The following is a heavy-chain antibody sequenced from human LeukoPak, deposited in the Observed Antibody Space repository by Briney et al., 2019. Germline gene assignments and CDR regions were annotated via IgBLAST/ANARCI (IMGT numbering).Heavy chain of an antibody. Sequence: SETLSLTCAVSGYSISSGYYWGWIRQPPGKGLEWIGSIYHSGSTYYNPSPKSRVTISGDTSKNQFSLKLSSVTAADTAVYYCARMITFGGVIFDYWGQGTLVTVSS. CDR3: ARMITFGGVIFDY. V-gene: IGHV4-38-2*01. J-gene: IGHJ4*02. CDR2: IYHSGST. D-gene: IGHD3-16*01. CDR1: GYSISSGYY.